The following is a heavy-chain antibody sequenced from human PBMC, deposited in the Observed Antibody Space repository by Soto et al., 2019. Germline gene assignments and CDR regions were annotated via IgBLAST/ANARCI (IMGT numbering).Heavy chain of an antibody. CDR3: ARDDDYEANAIDL. J-gene: IGHJ5*02. CDR2: IWNDGSKQ. D-gene: IGHD4-17*01. CDR1: GFTFSRYG. V-gene: IGHV3-33*01. Sequence: GGSLRLSWVASGFTFSRYGMHWVRQAPGKGLEWVAVIWNDGSKQVYDDSVKGRFTISRDNSKNTLYLEMDSLRDEDTSVYYCARDDDYEANAIDLWGTGTLVTVSS.